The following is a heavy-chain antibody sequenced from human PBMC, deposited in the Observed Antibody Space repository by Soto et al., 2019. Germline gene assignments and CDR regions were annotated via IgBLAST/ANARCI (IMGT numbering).Heavy chain of an antibody. D-gene: IGHD2-15*01. CDR1: GGSISSYY. CDR3: ARLHGVVAATVDWYFDL. V-gene: IGHV4-59*01. CDR2: IYYSGST. J-gene: IGHJ2*01. Sequence: QVQLQESGPGLVKPSETLSLTCTVSGGSISSYYWSWIRQPPGKGLEWIGYIYYSGSTNYNSSLKSRVTRSVDTSKNQFSLKLSSVTAADTAVYYCARLHGVVAATVDWYFDLWGRGTLVTVSS.